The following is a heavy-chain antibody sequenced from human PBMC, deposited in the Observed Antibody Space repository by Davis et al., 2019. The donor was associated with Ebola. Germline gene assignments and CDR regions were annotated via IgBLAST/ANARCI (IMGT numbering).Heavy chain of an antibody. D-gene: IGHD5-18*01. J-gene: IGHJ6*02. CDR3: ARPVSPGYTYGYYYYDMDV. CDR2: IYNSGST. CDR1: GGSISSSTYY. Sequence: SETLSLTCAVSGGSISSSTYYWGWIRQPPGKGLEWIGSIYNSGSTYYNPSLESRATISVDTSKNQLSLKLTSVTATDTAVYYCARPVSPGYTYGYYYYDMDVWGQGTTVTVSS. V-gene: IGHV4-39*01.